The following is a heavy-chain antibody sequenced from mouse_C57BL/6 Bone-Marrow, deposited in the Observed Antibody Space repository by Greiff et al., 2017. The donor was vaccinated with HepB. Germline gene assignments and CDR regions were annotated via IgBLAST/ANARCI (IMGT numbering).Heavy chain of an antibody. CDR1: GFNIKDYY. V-gene: IGHV14-2*01. CDR3: ARTAYYYGSSYVGVFFDY. J-gene: IGHJ2*01. D-gene: IGHD1-1*01. Sequence: VQLQQSGAELVKPGASVKLSCTASGFNIKDYYMHWVKQRTEQGLEWIGRIDPEDGETKYATKFQGKATITADTSSNTAYLQLSSLTSEDTAVYYCARTAYYYGSSYVGVFFDYWGQGTTLTVSS. CDR2: IDPEDGET.